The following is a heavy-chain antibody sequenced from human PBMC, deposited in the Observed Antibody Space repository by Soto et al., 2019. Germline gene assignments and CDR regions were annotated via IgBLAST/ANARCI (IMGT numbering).Heavy chain of an antibody. CDR3: ARVGSGSGCYGPCDFDY. CDR2: MNPNSGNT. V-gene: IGHV1-8*01. D-gene: IGHD3-10*01. J-gene: IGHJ4*02. CDR1: GYTFTSYD. Sequence: QVQLVQSGAAVKKPGASVKVSCKASGYTFTSYDINWVRQATGQGLEWMGWMNPNSGNTGYAQKFQGRVTMTRNTSISTAYMELSSLRSEDTVVYYWARVGSGSGCYGPCDFDYWVQGTLDTVSS.